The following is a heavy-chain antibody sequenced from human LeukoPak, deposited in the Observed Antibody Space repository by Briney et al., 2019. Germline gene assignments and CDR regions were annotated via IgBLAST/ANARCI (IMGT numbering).Heavy chain of an antibody. V-gene: IGHV3-23*01. CDR2: ISGSGGST. CDR1: GFTFSSYA. CDR3: AKVPYDYYDSSGYLFDY. D-gene: IGHD3-22*01. J-gene: IGHJ4*02. Sequence: GGSLRLSCAASGFTFSSYAMSWVRQAPGKGLEWVSAISGSGGSTYYADSVKGRFTISRDNSKNTLYLQMNSLRAEDTAVYYCAKVPYDYYDSSGYLFDYWGRGTLVTVSS.